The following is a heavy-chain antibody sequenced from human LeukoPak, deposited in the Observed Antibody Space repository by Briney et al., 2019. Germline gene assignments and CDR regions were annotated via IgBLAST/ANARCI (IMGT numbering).Heavy chain of an antibody. V-gene: IGHV3-23*01. D-gene: IGHD3-10*01. CDR2: ISGSGGTT. CDR3: AKTGGSGTYDYYYYYMDV. CDR1: GFTFSSYG. Sequence: GGSLRLSCAAPGFTFSSYGMHWVRQAPGKGLEWVSAISGSGGTTHYADSVKGRCTISRDNSKNTLYLQMNSLRAEDTALYYCAKTGGSGTYDYYYYYMDVWGKGTTVTVSS. J-gene: IGHJ6*03.